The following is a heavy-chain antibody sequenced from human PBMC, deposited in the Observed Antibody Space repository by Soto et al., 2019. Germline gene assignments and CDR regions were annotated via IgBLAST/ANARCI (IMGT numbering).Heavy chain of an antibody. D-gene: IGHD6-13*01. V-gene: IGHV3-74*01. CDR2: INTDGSST. CDR1: GFTFSSYW. Sequence: GGSLRLSCAASGFTFSSYWMHWVRQAPGKGLVWVSRINTDGSSTTYADSVKGRFAISRDNAKNTLYLQMNSLRAEDTAVYYCARDSSSWYDQWYFDLWGRGTLVTVSS. CDR3: ARDSSSWYDQWYFDL. J-gene: IGHJ2*01.